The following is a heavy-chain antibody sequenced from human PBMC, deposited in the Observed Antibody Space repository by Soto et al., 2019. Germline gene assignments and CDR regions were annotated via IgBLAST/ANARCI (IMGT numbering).Heavy chain of an antibody. J-gene: IGHJ4*02. CDR1: GFTFSSYG. CDR3: ARNYYGSGGNSGLDY. Sequence: QVQLVESGGGVVQPGRSLRLSCAASGFTFSSYGMHWVRQAPGKGLEWVAVIWYDGSNKYYADSVKGRFTISRDNSKNTLYLQMNSLRAEDTAVYYCARNYYGSGGNSGLDYWGQGTLVTVSS. V-gene: IGHV3-33*01. CDR2: IWYDGSNK. D-gene: IGHD3-10*01.